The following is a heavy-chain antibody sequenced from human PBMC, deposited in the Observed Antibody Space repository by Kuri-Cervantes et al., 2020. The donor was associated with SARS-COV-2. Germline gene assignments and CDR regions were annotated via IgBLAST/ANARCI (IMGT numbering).Heavy chain of an antibody. CDR2: IYYSGSV. CDR3: ARSAAAFYGMDV. J-gene: IGHJ6*02. Sequence: SETLSLTCSVSGDSISPYYWTWIRQPPGKGLEWIGHIYYSGSVNYNPSLMSRLTISVDKSKNQVSLKLTSVTAADTAVSYCARSAAAFYGMDVWGQGTTVTVSS. CDR1: GDSISPYY. D-gene: IGHD2-2*01. V-gene: IGHV4-59*01.